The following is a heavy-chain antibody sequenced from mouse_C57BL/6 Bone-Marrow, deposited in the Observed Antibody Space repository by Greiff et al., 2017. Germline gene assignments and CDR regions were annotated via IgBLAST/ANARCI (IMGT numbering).Heavy chain of an antibody. J-gene: IGHJ4*01. CDR3: ARSRKFSRDY. V-gene: IGHV1-80*01. CDR1: GYVFSNYW. CDR2: IYPGDGDT. Sequence: QVQLKQSGAELVRPGSSVKISCKTSGYVFSNYWMNWVKQRPGQGLEWIGQIYPGDGDTNYNGKFKGKATLTADNSSSTAYMQLSSLTSEDSAVYFCARSRKFSRDYWGQGTSVTVSS.